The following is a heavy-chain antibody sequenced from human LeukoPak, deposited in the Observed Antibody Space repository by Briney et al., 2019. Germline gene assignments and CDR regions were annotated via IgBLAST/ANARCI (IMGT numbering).Heavy chain of an antibody. J-gene: IGHJ4*02. D-gene: IGHD3-3*02. CDR1: GFTFTNYA. V-gene: IGHV3-23*01. Sequence: GGSLRLSCAVSGFTFTNYAMNWVRQAPGKGLEWVSNISAGGDRTYYADSVKGRVTISRDNSKNTLYLQMNSLKAEDTAIYFCATHQGHFYFDYWGQGTLVTVSS. CDR3: ATHQGHFYFDY. CDR2: ISAGGDRT.